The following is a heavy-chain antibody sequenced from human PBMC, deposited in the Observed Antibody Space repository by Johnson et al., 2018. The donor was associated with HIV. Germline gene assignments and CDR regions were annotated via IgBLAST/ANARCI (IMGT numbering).Heavy chain of an antibody. Sequence: QVQLVESGGGVVQPGRSLRLSCAASGFTFSSYAMHWVRQAPGKGLEWVAVISYDGSNKYHADSVKGRFTISRDNSKNTLYLQMNSLRADDTAVYYCAREGPSERAGFDIWGQGTMVTVSS. CDR3: AREGPSERAGFDI. J-gene: IGHJ3*02. V-gene: IGHV3-30*04. CDR2: ISYDGSNK. CDR1: GFTFSSYA.